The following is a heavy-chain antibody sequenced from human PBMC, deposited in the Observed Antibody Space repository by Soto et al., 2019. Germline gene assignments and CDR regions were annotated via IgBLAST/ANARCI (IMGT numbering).Heavy chain of an antibody. CDR2: IYYSGST. V-gene: IGHV4-59*01. CDR3: ARLVLQWFGEPIRAFDI. CDR1: GGSISSYY. Sequence: SETLSLTCTVSGGSISSYYWSWIRQPPGKGLEWIGYIYYSGSTNYNPSLKSRVTISVDTSKSQFSLKLSSVTAADTAVYYCARLVLQWFGEPIRAFDIWGQGTMVTVSS. D-gene: IGHD3-10*01. J-gene: IGHJ3*02.